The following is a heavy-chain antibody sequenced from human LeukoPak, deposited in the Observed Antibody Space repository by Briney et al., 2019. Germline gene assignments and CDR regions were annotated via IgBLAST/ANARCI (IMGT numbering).Heavy chain of an antibody. J-gene: IGHJ4*02. CDR2: IYHSGST. V-gene: IGHV4-38-2*02. Sequence: SETLSLTCTVSGYSISSGYYWGWIRQPPGKGLEWIGNIYHSGSTYYNPSLKSRVTISVDTSKNQFSLKLSSVTAADTAVYYCARDSWPVVVRFNYWGQGTLVAVSS. CDR3: ARDSWPVVVRFNY. CDR1: GYSISSGYY. D-gene: IGHD2-2*01.